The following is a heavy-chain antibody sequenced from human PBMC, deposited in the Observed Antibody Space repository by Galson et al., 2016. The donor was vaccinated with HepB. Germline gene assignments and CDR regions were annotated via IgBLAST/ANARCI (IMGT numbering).Heavy chain of an antibody. V-gene: IGHV3-33*01. D-gene: IGHD6-13*01. CDR3: AREAPIAAPGANDC. J-gene: IGHJ4*02. Sequence: SLRLSCAASGFTFNSFGMHWVRQAPGKGLEWVAVIWYDGSNKYYGDSVKGRFTISRDNSKNTLYLQMNSLRAEGTAIYYCAREAPIAAPGANDCWGQGTQVTVSS. CDR1: GFTFNSFG. CDR2: IWYDGSNK.